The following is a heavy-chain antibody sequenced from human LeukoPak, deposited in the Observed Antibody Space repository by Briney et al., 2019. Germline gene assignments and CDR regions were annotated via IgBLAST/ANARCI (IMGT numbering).Heavy chain of an antibody. CDR2: IYYSGST. CDR3: ARGGHIVVVPAATRFDP. D-gene: IGHD2-2*01. CDR1: GGSISSYY. Sequence: PSETLSLTCTVSGGSISSYYWSWIRQPPGKGLEWIGYIYYSGSTNYNPSLKSRVTISVDTSKNQFSLKLSSVTAADTAVYYCARGGHIVVVPAATRFDPWGQGTLVTVSS. J-gene: IGHJ5*02. V-gene: IGHV4-59*08.